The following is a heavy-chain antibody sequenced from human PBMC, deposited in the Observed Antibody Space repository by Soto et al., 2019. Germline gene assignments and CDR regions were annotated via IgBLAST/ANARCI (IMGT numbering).Heavy chain of an antibody. CDR2: INSDGTTT. Sequence: PGGSLRLSCAASGSTFTSYWMHWVRQAPGKGLVWVSRINSDGTTTNYAESVTGRFTISRDNAKNTVYLQMNSLRAEDTAVYYCARGIKNYYGVDVWGQGTTVTVSS. V-gene: IGHV3-74*01. J-gene: IGHJ6*02. CDR3: ARGIKNYYGVDV. CDR1: GSTFTSYW.